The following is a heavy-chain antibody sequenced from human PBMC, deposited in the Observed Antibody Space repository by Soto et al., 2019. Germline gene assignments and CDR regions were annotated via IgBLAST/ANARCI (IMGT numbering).Heavy chain of an antibody. Sequence: ASVKVSCKASGYTFTSYGISWVRQAPGQGLEWMGWISAYNGNTNYAQKLQGRVTMTTDTSTSTAYMELRSLRSDDTAVYYCARTFITMVRGVSIKDPYFDYWGQGTLVTVSS. CDR2: ISAYNGNT. CDR1: GYTFTSYG. J-gene: IGHJ4*02. V-gene: IGHV1-18*04. D-gene: IGHD3-10*01. CDR3: ARTFITMVRGVSIKDPYFDY.